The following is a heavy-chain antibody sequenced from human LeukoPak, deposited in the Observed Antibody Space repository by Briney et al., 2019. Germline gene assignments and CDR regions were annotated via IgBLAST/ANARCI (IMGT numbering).Heavy chain of an antibody. D-gene: IGHD1-7*01. Sequence: SETLSLTCTVSGGSISSSSYYWGWIRQPPGKGLEWIGSIYYSGSTYYNPSLKSRVTISVDTSKNQFSLKLSSVTAADTAVYYCARVVGYNWNYVGWSDPWGQGTLVTVSS. J-gene: IGHJ5*02. CDR3: ARVVGYNWNYVGWSDP. CDR2: IYYSGST. CDR1: GGSISSSSYY. V-gene: IGHV4-39*07.